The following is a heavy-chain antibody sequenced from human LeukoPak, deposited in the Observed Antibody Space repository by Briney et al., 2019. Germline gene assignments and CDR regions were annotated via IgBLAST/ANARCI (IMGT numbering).Heavy chain of an antibody. Sequence: SETLSLTCTVSGGSIRDTTYYWGWIRQPPGKGLEWIGSIYYSGNTYYNPSLMSRVTISVDTSKNQFSLNLSSVTAADTAVYYCARAPHFFDISGSRYYFDYWGQGTLVTVSS. V-gene: IGHV4-39*07. CDR2: IYYSGNT. CDR3: ARAPHFFDISGSRYYFDY. J-gene: IGHJ4*02. D-gene: IGHD3-22*01. CDR1: GGSIRDTTYY.